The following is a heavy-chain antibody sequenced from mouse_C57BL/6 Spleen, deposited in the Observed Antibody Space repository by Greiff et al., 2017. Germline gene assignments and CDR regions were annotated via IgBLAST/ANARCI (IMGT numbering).Heavy chain of an antibody. CDR3: ARVYGGYFDV. V-gene: IGHV5-16*01. Sequence: EVKLVESEGGLVQPGSSMKLSCTASGFTFSDYYMAWVRQVPEKGLEWVANINYDGSSTYYLDSLKSRFIISRDNAKNILYLQMSSLKSEDTATYYCARVYGGYFDVWGTGTTVTVSS. CDR1: GFTFSDYY. J-gene: IGHJ1*03. D-gene: IGHD2-10*02. CDR2: INYDGSST.